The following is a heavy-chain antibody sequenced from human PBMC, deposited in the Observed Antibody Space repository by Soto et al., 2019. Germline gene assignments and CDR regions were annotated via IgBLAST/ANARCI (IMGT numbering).Heavy chain of an antibody. CDR1: GFTFSGSA. D-gene: IGHD3-16*01. V-gene: IGHV3-73*01. J-gene: IGHJ6*02. Sequence: GGSLRLSCAASGFTFSGSAIHWVRQASGKGLEWVARIRSNLDTYATAYAASVRGRFTISRDDSKNTAYLQMNSLRVEDTAVYFCARYYDYSGGTSGGMDVWGQGTTVTVSS. CDR3: ARYYDYSGGTSGGMDV. CDR2: IRSNLDTYAT.